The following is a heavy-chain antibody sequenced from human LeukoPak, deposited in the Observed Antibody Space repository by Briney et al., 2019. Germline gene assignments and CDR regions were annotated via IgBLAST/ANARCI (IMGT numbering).Heavy chain of an antibody. Sequence: GGSLRLSCAASGFTFSSYAMSWVRQAPGKGREWGSAISGSADRTYYADSVKGRFTISRDNSKNTLYLQMNSLRPEDTAIYYCAKESPYGSGSRNYYFHYWGQGTLVTVSS. CDR1: GFTFSSYA. J-gene: IGHJ4*02. CDR3: AKESPYGSGSRNYYFHY. CDR2: ISGSADRT. D-gene: IGHD3-10*01. V-gene: IGHV3-23*01.